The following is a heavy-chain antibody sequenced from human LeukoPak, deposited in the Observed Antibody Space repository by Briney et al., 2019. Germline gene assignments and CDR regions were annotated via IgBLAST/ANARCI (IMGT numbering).Heavy chain of an antibody. CDR2: IYRSGST. CDR1: GYSISSVYY. CDR3: ARADHFGSGYFDY. V-gene: IGHV4-38-2*01. J-gene: IGHJ4*02. D-gene: IGHD3-3*02. Sequence: SETLSLTCAVSGYSISSVYYWGWIRQPPGKGLDWIGRIYRSGSTYYIPSLKSRVTISVDTSKNQFSLKLSSVTAADTAVYYCARADHFGSGYFDYWGQGTLVTVSS.